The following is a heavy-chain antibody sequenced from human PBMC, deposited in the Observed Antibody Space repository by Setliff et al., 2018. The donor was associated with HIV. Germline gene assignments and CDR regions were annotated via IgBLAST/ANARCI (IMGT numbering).Heavy chain of an antibody. D-gene: IGHD3-10*01. V-gene: IGHV4-38-2*02. CDR3: ARQPPLSALQVWFGDY. CDR1: GFSISTGHY. CDR2: VYHSGST. Sequence: SETLSLTCTVSGFSISTGHYWGWVRQSPGKGLEWIGSVYHSGSTYYAASFKSRVTISVDTSKNQFSLKLTSVTAADTAVYYCARQPPLSALQVWFGDYWGQGILVTVSS. J-gene: IGHJ4*02.